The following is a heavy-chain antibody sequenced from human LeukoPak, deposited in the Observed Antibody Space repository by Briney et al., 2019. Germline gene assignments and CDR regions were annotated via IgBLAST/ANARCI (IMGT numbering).Heavy chain of an antibody. CDR3: ARSAPPDNWFDP. D-gene: IGHD2-15*01. CDR2: FFYRGNN. J-gene: IGHJ5*02. V-gene: IGHV4-59*01. Sequence: PSETLSLTCTVSGGSISSNYWSWIRQPPGKGLEWIGYFFYRGNNNYNPSLKSRVTISLDTSKNQFSLKLSSVTAADTAIYYCARSAPPDNWFDPWGQGTLVTVSS. CDR1: GGSISSNY.